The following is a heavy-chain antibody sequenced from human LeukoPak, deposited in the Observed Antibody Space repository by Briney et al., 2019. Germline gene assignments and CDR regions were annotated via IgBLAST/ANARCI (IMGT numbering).Heavy chain of an antibody. CDR2: IYPGDSDT. Sequence: GESLKSSCKGSGYSFTSYWIGWVRQMPGKGLEWMGIIYPGDSDTRYSPSFQGQVTISADKSISTAYLQWSSLKASDTAMYYCARVDSSGSRASAVDYWGQGTLVTVSS. V-gene: IGHV5-51*01. J-gene: IGHJ4*02. CDR1: GYSFTSYW. D-gene: IGHD3-22*01. CDR3: ARVDSSGSRASAVDY.